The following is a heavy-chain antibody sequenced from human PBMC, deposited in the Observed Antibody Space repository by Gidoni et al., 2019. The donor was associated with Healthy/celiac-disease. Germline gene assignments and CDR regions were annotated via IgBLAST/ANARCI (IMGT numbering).Heavy chain of an antibody. Sequence: EVQLVESGGGLVQPGGSLRLSCAASGFTCSSYSMNWVRQAPGKGLEWFSYISSSSSTIYYADSVKGRFTISRDNAKNSLYLQMNSLRDEDTSVYYCARVSAAAKYYYYYYGMDVWGQGTTVTVSS. CDR2: ISSSSSTI. J-gene: IGHJ6*02. D-gene: IGHD6-13*01. CDR1: GFTCSSYS. V-gene: IGHV3-48*02. CDR3: ARVSAAAKYYYYYYGMDV.